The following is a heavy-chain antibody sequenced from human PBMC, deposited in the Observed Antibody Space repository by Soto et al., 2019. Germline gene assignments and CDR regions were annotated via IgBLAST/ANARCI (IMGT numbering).Heavy chain of an antibody. CDR3: ARMNVDSYQFYYAMDV. Sequence: SGPTLVNPTETLTLTCTFSGFSLTTGKMGVSWIRQPPGKALEWLAHIFSDNERSYSTSLQGRLTISKDTSGSQVVLSMTNVDPVDTATYYCARMNVDSYQFYYAMDVWGQGTTVTVSS. V-gene: IGHV2-26*01. CDR2: IFSDNER. CDR1: GFSLTTGKMG. D-gene: IGHD4-17*01. J-gene: IGHJ6*02.